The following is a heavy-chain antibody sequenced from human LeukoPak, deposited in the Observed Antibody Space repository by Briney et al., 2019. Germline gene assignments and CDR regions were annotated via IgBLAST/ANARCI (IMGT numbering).Heavy chain of an antibody. CDR3: AAAGTQGDFDY. D-gene: IGHD6-13*01. CDR1: GGSISSGDYY. CDR2: IYYSGST. J-gene: IGHJ4*02. Sequence: SQTLSLTCTVSGGSISSGDYYWSWIRQPPGKGLEWIGYIYYSGSTNYNPSLKSRVTISVDTSKNQFSLKLSSVTAADTAVYYCAAAGTQGDFDYWGQGTLVTVSS. V-gene: IGHV4-30-4*01.